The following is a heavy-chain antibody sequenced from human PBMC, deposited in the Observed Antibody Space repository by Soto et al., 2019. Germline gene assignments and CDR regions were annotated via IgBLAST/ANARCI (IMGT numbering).Heavy chain of an antibody. CDR1: GFTFSSYW. J-gene: IGHJ4*02. V-gene: IGHV3-11*03. Sequence: PGGSLRLSCAASGFTFSSYWMSWIRQAPGKGLEWVSYISSSSSYINYADSVKGRFTISRDNAKNSLYLQMNSLRAEDTAVYYCARTPDYYDSSGYPSPFDYWGQGTLVTVSS. CDR3: ARTPDYYDSSGYPSPFDY. D-gene: IGHD3-22*01. CDR2: ISSSSSYI.